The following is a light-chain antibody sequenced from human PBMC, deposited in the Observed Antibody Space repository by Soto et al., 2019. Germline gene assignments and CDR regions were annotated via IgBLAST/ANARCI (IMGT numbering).Light chain of an antibody. CDR3: LQFDRFPRV. Sequence: DIQLTPSPSSLSASVGDRVTITCQASHDIITYLNWFQQRPGKVPKLLIHDASKLETGVPSRFSGSGSGTRFSLNITGLQPEDVATYYCLQFDRFPRVFGPGTTVDL. CDR1: HDIITY. CDR2: DAS. J-gene: IGKJ3*01. V-gene: IGKV1-33*01.